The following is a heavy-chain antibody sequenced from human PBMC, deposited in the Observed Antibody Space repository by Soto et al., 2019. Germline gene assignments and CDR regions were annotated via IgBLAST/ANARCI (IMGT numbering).Heavy chain of an antibody. CDR3: ARVRCSGGSCYRYFDY. D-gene: IGHD2-15*01. J-gene: IGHJ4*02. CDR2: IYYSGST. V-gene: IGHV4-31*01. CDR1: GGSISSGGYY. Sequence: QVQLQESGPGLVKPSQTLSLTCTVSGGSISSGGYYWSWIRQHQAKGLEWIGCIYYSGSTYYNPSLNSLVTIPVVTSKDQFSLKLSSVPAADTAVYYCARVRCSGGSCYRYFDYWGQGTLVTVSS.